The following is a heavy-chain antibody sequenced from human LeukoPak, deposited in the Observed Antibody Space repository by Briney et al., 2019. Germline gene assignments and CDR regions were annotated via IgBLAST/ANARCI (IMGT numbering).Heavy chain of an antibody. CDR3: AKDLIWQQLVHWAFDI. Sequence: GGSLSLSCAASGFTFSSYGMSWVRQAPGKGLEWVSAISGSGGSTYYAASVKGRFTISRDNSKNTLYLQMNSLRAEDTAVYYCAKDLIWQQLVHWAFDIWGQGTMVTVSS. V-gene: IGHV3-23*01. CDR1: GFTFSSYG. CDR2: ISGSGGST. J-gene: IGHJ3*02. D-gene: IGHD6-13*01.